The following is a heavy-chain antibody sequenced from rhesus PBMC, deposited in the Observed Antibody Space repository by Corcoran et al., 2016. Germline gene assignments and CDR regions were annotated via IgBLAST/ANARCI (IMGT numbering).Heavy chain of an antibody. J-gene: IGHJ3*01. CDR3: ARDYNFWTGYYTGDAFDF. V-gene: IGHV4-173*01. D-gene: IGHD3-3*01. Sequence: QLQLQESGPGLVKPSETLSLTCAVSGGSISSNYWSWIRQPPGKGLEWNGRISGSGGSTDYNPSPKSRVTISSDTSKSQFSLKLSSVTAADTAVYYCARDYNFWTGYYTGDAFDFWGQGLRVTVSS. CDR2: ISGSGGST. CDR1: GGSISSNY.